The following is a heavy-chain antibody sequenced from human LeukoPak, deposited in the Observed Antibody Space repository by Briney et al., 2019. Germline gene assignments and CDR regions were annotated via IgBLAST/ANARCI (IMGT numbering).Heavy chain of an antibody. J-gene: IGHJ3*01. Sequence: RGSLILSCAASGFTFSSYSMNWVRQAPGKGLEWVSSISSSSSSYIYYADSVKGRFTISRDNAKNSLYLQMNSLRAEDTAVYYCARARTLSGSYGTWGQGTMVTVSS. CDR2: ISSSSSSYI. V-gene: IGHV3-21*01. D-gene: IGHD1-26*01. CDR1: GFTFSSYS. CDR3: ARARTLSGSYGT.